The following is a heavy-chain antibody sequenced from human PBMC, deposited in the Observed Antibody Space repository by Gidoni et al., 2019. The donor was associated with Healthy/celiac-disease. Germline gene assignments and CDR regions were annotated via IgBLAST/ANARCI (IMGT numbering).Heavy chain of an antibody. CDR3: ARDRGVPTYGMDV. CDR1: GFTFSSYS. V-gene: IGHV3-21*06. Sequence: VQPVESGGGLVKPGGSLRRACAASGFTFSSYSMNWVRQAPGKGLEWFSSISSSSSYIYYADSVKGRFTISRDNAKNSLYLQMNSLGAEDTAVYYCARDRGVPTYGMDVWGQGTTVTVSS. J-gene: IGHJ6*02. CDR2: ISSSSSYI. D-gene: IGHD3-10*01.